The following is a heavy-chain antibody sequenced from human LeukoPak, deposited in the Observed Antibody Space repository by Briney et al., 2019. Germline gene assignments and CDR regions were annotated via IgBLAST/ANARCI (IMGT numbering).Heavy chain of an antibody. CDR1: GGSISGYY. Sequence: PSETLSLTCTVSGGSISGYYCSWIRQTPGKGLEWIGQISYSGLTKYNPTLKSRVTISVDTSKNQISVNLNSVTAADTAFYYCARHRAIAGPFDHWGPGTQVTVSS. D-gene: IGHD2/OR15-2a*01. CDR2: ISYSGLT. J-gene: IGHJ4*02. V-gene: IGHV4-59*08. CDR3: ARHRAIAGPFDH.